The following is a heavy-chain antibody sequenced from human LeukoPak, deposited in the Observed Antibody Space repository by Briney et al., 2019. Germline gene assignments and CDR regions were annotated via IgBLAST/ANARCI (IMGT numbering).Heavy chain of an antibody. CDR3: AKGGEFYGNFDY. CDR2: INDRGVNT. J-gene: IGHJ4*02. V-gene: IGHV3-23*01. CDR1: GFTFRDSA. Sequence: GGSLRLSCGASGFTFRDSAMSWVRQAPGKGLQWVSAINDRGVNTYYADSVKGRFTISRDNSKNTLYLQMNSLRAEDTAIYYCAKGGEFYGNFDYWGQGTLVTVSS. D-gene: IGHD2/OR15-2a*01.